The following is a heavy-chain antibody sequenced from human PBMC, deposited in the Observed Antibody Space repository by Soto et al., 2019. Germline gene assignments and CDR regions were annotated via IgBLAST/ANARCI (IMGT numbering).Heavy chain of an antibody. CDR1: GGSISSGGYY. V-gene: IGHV4-31*03. Sequence: SETLSLTCTVSGGSISSGGYYWSWIRQHPGKGLEWIGYIYYSGSTYYNPSLKSRVTISVDTSKNQFSLKLSSVTAADTAVYYCARGPYYYGTYYYYGMDVWGQGTTVTVSS. CDR3: ARGPYYYGTYYYYGMDV. CDR2: IYYSGST. D-gene: IGHD3-10*01. J-gene: IGHJ6*02.